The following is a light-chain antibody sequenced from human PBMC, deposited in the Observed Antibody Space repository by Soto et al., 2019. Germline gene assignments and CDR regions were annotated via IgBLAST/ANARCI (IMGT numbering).Light chain of an antibody. CDR1: SSNVGCYNF. V-gene: IGLV2-23*02. CDR3: CSYAGNNALV. CDR2: EVS. J-gene: IGLJ3*02. Sequence: QSALTQPASVSGSRGQSITISCTGTSSNVGCYNFVSWYRQYPGKAPELIIYEVSQRPSTFFNRFSGSKSGNTASLTISGLQSDDEADYYCCSYAGNNALVFGGGTKLTVL.